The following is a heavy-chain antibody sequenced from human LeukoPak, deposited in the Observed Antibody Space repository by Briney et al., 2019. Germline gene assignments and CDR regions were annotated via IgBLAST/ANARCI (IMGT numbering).Heavy chain of an antibody. D-gene: IGHD5-24*01. J-gene: IGHJ4*02. CDR1: SGSINSYY. CDR2: IYTTGKT. CDR3: ARHLDGYGDYFDF. V-gene: IGHV4-4*07. Sequence: PSETLSLTCTVSSGSINSYYWGWVRQPAGRGLEWIGRIYTTGKTDYNPSLKSRLTMSVDTSKNQLSLKLSSVTAPDTAIYYCARHLDGYGDYFDFWGQGILVTVSS.